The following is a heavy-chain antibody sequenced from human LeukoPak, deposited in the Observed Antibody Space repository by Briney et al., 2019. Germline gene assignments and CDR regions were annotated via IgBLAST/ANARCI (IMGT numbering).Heavy chain of an antibody. D-gene: IGHD5-18*01. Sequence: GSLRLSCAASGFTFGSYSMNWVRQAPGKGLEWVSSISSSSYIYYADSVKGRFTISRDNAKNSLYLQMNSLRAEDTAVYYCARASGIQLWSSFGYWGQGTLVTVSS. CDR3: ARASGIQLWSSFGY. CDR1: GFTFGSYS. V-gene: IGHV3-21*01. CDR2: ISSSSYI. J-gene: IGHJ4*02.